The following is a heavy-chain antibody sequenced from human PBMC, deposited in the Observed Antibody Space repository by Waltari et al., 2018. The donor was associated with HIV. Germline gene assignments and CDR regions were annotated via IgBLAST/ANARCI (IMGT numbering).Heavy chain of an antibody. CDR1: RGTFNTCA. Sequence: QVQLVQSGTEVKKPGSSVKISCKTSRGTFNTCAINWVRQAPGQGLEWVGRIIPVLRMTNYAHRFQGRVTLTADESTSSVYLELRSLRSDDTAVYYCARVPTSTVVARYFDAWGQGALVTVSS. J-gene: IGHJ4*02. D-gene: IGHD2-15*01. CDR2: IIPVLRMT. V-gene: IGHV1-69*04. CDR3: ARVPTSTVVARYFDA.